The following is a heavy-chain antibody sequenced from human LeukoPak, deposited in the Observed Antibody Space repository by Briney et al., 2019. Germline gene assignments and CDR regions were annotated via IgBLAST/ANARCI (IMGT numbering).Heavy chain of an antibody. CDR2: ISSSSSYI. J-gene: IGHJ5*02. CDR1: GFTFSSYS. V-gene: IGHV3-21*04. Sequence: GGSLRLSCAASGFTFSSYSMNWVRQAPGKGLEWVSSISSSSSYIYYADSVKGRFTISRDNAKNSLYLQTNSLRADDTAVYYXAKDLAXXXESWGQGTLVTVSS. CDR3: AKDLAXXXES.